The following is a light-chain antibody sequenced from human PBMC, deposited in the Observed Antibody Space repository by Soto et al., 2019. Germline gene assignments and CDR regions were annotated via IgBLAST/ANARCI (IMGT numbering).Light chain of an antibody. J-gene: IGKJ1*01. CDR2: DAS. CDR1: QSVSGTS. Sequence: EVVLTQSPGTLSSSPGERATLSCRASQSVSGTSLAWYQQKPGQAPRLLIYDASSRASGIPDRFSGSGSETDLTLTVTRLEPDDFAVYYCQDYGSSRTFGQGTRVDIK. V-gene: IGKV3-20*01. CDR3: QDYGSSRT.